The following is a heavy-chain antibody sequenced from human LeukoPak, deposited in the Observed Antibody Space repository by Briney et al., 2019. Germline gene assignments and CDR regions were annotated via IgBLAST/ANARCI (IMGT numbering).Heavy chain of an antibody. D-gene: IGHD1-14*01. CDR1: GGAFSSYA. Sequence: GASVKVSCKASGGAFSSYAISWVRQAPGQGLEWMGGIIPIFGTANYAQKFQGRVTITTDESTSTAYMELSSLRSEDTAVYYCARVPGGYYHKDGWGKGTTVTVSS. CDR2: IIPIFGTA. CDR3: ARVPGGYYHKDG. V-gene: IGHV1-69*05. J-gene: IGHJ6*03.